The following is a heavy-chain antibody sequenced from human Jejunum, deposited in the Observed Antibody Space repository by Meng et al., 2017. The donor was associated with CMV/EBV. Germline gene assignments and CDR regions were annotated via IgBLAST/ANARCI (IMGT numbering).Heavy chain of an antibody. CDR3: VRDPSWKSRDAFDI. J-gene: IGHJ3*02. CDR1: GLTLSSDW. V-gene: IGHV3-74*01. D-gene: IGHD1-1*01. Sequence: GLTLSSDWRDWVRQAIGKGRVWGSRINSDETYTSYATSVKGRFTITRDNAKNTLFRQMNRRSGEDKALYYCVRDPSWKSRDAFDIWGQGTMVTVSS. CDR2: INSDETYT.